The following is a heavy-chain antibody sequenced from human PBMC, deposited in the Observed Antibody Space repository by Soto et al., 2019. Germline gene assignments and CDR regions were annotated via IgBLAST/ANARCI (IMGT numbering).Heavy chain of an antibody. V-gene: IGHV4-31*03. J-gene: IGHJ4*02. D-gene: IGHD2-15*01. CDR3: ARGYCSGGSCYSPFDY. CDR1: GGSISSGGYY. CDR2: IYYSGST. Sequence: QVQLQESGPGLVKPSQTLSLTCTVSGGSISSGGYYWSWIRQHPGKGLEWIGYIYYSGSTYYNPSLKSRVTISVDTSKNQFSLKLSSVTAADTAVYYCARGYCSGGSCYSPFDYWGQGTLVTVSS.